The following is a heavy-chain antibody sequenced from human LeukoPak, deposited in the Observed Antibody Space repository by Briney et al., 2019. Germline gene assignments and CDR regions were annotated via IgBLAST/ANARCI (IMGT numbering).Heavy chain of an antibody. CDR2: ISGYQGST. V-gene: IGHV1-18*01. CDR3: ARSDLGTITAGPFN. Sequence: GASVTVSCKASGYTFTNYGITWVRQAPGQGLEWMGWISGYQGSTKYAQTFQGRVTMTTDTSTSTAYMDLRSLRSDDTTIYFCARSDLGTITAGPFNWGQGTLVAVSS. CDR1: GYTFTNYG. J-gene: IGHJ4*02. D-gene: IGHD5-24*01.